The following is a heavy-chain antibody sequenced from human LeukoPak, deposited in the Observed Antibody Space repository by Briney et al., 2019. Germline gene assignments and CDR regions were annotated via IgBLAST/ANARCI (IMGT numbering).Heavy chain of an antibody. D-gene: IGHD3-10*01. CDR2: IYYSGST. CDR1: GGSISSGGYY. CDR3: ARDSRFGELSHFDY. Sequence: SETLSLTCTVSGGSISSGGYYWSWIRQPPGKGLEWIGYIYYSGSTNYNPSLKSRVTISVDTSKNQFSLKLSSVTAADTAVYYCARDSRFGELSHFDYWGQGTLVTVSS. V-gene: IGHV4-61*08. J-gene: IGHJ4*02.